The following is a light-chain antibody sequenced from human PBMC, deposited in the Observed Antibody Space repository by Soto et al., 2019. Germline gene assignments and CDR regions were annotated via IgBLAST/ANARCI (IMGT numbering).Light chain of an antibody. CDR2: AAS. Sequence: DIQMTQSPSSLSASVGDRVTITCRASQTRSVNLNWYQQKPGKAPNLLIYAASSLQSGVPSRISGSGSGTDFTLTINSLLLEDFATYYCQPSYSDPVTFGPGTKVDIK. CDR1: QTRSVN. J-gene: IGKJ3*01. V-gene: IGKV1-39*01. CDR3: QPSYSDPVT.